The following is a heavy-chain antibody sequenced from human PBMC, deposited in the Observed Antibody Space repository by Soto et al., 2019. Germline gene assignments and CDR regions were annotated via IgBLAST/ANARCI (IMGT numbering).Heavy chain of an antibody. Sequence: PWGSLRLSCAASGFTFSSYAMSWVRQAPGKGLEWVSAISGSGGSKYYADSVKGRFTIYRENSKNTLYLQMNSLRAEDTAVYYCCGQQWLVPGYFQXWGQGTPVTVSX. CDR3: CGQQWLVPGYFQX. CDR2: ISGSGGSK. D-gene: IGHD6-19*01. V-gene: IGHV3-23*01. CDR1: GFTFSSYA. J-gene: IGHJ1*01.